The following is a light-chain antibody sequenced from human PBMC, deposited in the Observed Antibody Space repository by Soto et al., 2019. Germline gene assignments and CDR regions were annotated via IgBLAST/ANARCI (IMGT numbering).Light chain of an antibody. V-gene: IGKV3-15*01. CDR3: QQYNNWPPLT. Sequence: EIVVTQSPATLSVSPGERATLSCRASQSVSSNLAWYQQKPGQAPRLLIYGASTKAPGIPPRFSGSGSGTEFTLPISSLQSADFAVYYCQQYNNWPPLTFGGGTKVEIK. J-gene: IGKJ4*01. CDR1: QSVSSN. CDR2: GAS.